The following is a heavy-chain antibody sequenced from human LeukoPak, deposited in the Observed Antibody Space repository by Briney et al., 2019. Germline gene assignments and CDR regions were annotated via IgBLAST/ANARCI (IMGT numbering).Heavy chain of an antibody. D-gene: IGHD3-10*01. CDR2: INHSGST. Sequence: SETLSLTCTVYGGSFSGYYWSWIRQPPGKGLEWVGEINHSGSTNYNPSLKSRVTISVDTSKNQFSLKLSSVTAADTAVYYCARHGPYGSGSYYNLGWFDPWGQGTLITVSS. CDR3: ARHGPYGSGSYYNLGWFDP. V-gene: IGHV4-34*01. CDR1: GGSFSGYY. J-gene: IGHJ5*02.